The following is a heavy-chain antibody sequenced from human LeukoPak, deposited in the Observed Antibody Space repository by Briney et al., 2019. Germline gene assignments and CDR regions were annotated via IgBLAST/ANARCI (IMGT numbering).Heavy chain of an antibody. CDR1: GFTFSSYA. CDR2: ISGSGGST. Sequence: PGGSLRLSCAASGFTFSSYAMSWVRQAPGMGLEWVSAISGSGGSTYYADSEKGRFTISRDNAKNSLYPQMNSLRAEDTAVYYCARGEYGSGSYHIDYWGQGTLVTVSS. CDR3: ARGEYGSGSYHIDY. J-gene: IGHJ4*02. V-gene: IGHV3-23*01. D-gene: IGHD3-10*01.